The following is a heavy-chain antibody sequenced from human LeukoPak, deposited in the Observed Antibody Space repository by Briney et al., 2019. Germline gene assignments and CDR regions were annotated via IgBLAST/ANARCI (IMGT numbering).Heavy chain of an antibody. CDR2: IYTSGST. V-gene: IGHV4-61*02. CDR3: ARDQVGGYSGYDLYYYYYYMDV. Sequence: SETLSLTCTVSGGSISSGTYYWSWIRQPAGKGLEWIGRIYTSGSTNYNPSLKSRVTMSVDTSKNQFSLKLSSVTAADTAVYYCARDQVGGYSGYDLYYYYYYMDVWGKGTTVTISS. D-gene: IGHD5-12*01. J-gene: IGHJ6*03. CDR1: GGSISSGTYY.